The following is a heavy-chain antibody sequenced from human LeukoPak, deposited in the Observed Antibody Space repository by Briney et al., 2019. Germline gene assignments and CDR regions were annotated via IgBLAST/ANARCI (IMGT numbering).Heavy chain of an antibody. CDR3: ARDYDFWSGYEPDAFDI. CDR1: GFTFNTYG. Sequence: GGSLRLSCAASGFTFNTYGMHWVRQAPGKGLEWVSSISSSSSYIYYADAVKGRFTISRDNAKNSLYLQMNSLRAEDTAVYYCARDYDFWSGYEPDAFDIWGQGTMVTVSS. D-gene: IGHD3-3*01. CDR2: ISSSSSYI. J-gene: IGHJ3*02. V-gene: IGHV3-21*01.